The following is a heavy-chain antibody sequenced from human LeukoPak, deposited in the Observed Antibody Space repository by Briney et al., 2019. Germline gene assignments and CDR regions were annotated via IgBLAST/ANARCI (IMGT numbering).Heavy chain of an antibody. CDR3: ARDRIVN. CDR2: IKEDGSEK. Sequence: GGSLRLSCAASGFTFSSYSMSWVRQAPGKGLEWVANIKEDGSEKDYVDSVKGRFTISRDNAKNSLYLQMNSLRAEDTAMYYCARDRIVNWDQGALDTVSS. V-gene: IGHV3-7*01. CDR1: GFTFSSYS. D-gene: IGHD3-22*01. J-gene: IGHJ4*02.